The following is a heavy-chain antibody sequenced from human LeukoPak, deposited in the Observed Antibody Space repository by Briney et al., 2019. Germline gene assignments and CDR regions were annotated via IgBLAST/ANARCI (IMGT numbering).Heavy chain of an antibody. Sequence: PGRSLRLSCAASGFTFSTYCMHWVRQAPGKGLEWVAVISYDGSNKYYADSVKGRFTISRDNSKNTLYLQMNSLRAEDTAVYYCAKDEGTVGAPKGLDYWGQGTLVTVSS. CDR1: GFTFSTYC. V-gene: IGHV3-30*18. J-gene: IGHJ4*02. CDR2: ISYDGSNK. D-gene: IGHD1-26*01. CDR3: AKDEGTVGAPKGLDY.